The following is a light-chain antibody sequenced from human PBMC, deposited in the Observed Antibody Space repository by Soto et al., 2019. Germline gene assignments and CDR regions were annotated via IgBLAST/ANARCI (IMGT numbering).Light chain of an antibody. CDR2: TDN. Sequence: QSVLTQPPSVSGTPGQRITISCSGSNSNVGSNTVNWYQQLPGAAPKLLRYTDNQRPSRVPDRFSGSKSGTAASLAISGLLSEDEAEYYCAAWDDGLRAVVFGGGTKVTVL. CDR3: AAWDDGLRAVV. V-gene: IGLV1-44*01. CDR1: NSNVGSNT. J-gene: IGLJ2*01.